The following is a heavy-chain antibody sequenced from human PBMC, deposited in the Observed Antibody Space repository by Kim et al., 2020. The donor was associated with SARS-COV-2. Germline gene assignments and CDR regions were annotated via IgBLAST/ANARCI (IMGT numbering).Heavy chain of an antibody. J-gene: IGHJ4*02. CDR2: ISYDGSNK. CDR1: GFTFSSYA. D-gene: IGHD6-13*01. V-gene: IGHV3-30*04. Sequence: GGSLRLSCAASGFTFSSYAMHWVRQAPGKGLEWVAVISYDGSNKYYADSVKGRFTISRDNSKNTLYLQMNSLRAEDTAVYYCARGGGAAAGFDYWGQGTLVTVSS. CDR3: ARGGGAAAGFDY.